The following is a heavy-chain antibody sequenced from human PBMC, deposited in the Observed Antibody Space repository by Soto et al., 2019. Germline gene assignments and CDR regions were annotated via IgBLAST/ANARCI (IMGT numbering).Heavy chain of an antibody. D-gene: IGHD6-13*01. CDR1: GFTFSSYA. CDR2: ISGSGGST. Sequence: GGSLRLSCAASGFTFSSYAMSWVRQAPGKGLEWVSAISGSGGSTYYADSVKGRFTISRDNSKNTLYLQMNSLRAEDTAVYYCAKSPSYKTTYSSSWRAFDIWGQGTMVTVSS. CDR3: AKSPSYKTTYSSSWRAFDI. J-gene: IGHJ3*02. V-gene: IGHV3-23*01.